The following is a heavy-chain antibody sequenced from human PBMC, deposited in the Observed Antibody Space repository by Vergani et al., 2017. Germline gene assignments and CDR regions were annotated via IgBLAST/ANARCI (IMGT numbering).Heavy chain of an antibody. D-gene: IGHD2-15*01. Sequence: EVHLEESGGGLVQPGGSLRLSCAASGFTFGDYYMAWIRLAPGKGLDWVASIKRDGTETFYVDSVKGRFTISRDNAKTTLYLQMNSLRDEDRGVYYCAIISGESAPYLHYWGQGTLVTVAS. V-gene: IGHV3-7*01. CDR1: GFTFGDYY. J-gene: IGHJ1*01. CDR2: IKRDGTET. CDR3: AIISGESAPYLHY.